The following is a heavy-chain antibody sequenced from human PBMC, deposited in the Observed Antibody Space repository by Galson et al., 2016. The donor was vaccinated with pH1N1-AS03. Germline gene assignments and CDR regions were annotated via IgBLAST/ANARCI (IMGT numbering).Heavy chain of an antibody. D-gene: IGHD3-10*01. CDR1: GYAFKNYG. CDR3: ARDRSTSYYGAPDS. V-gene: IGHV1-18*04. J-gene: IGHJ4*02. Sequence: SVKVSCKASGYAFKNYGISWIRQAPGQGLEWMGRVTVSSGITNYAQKVQGRVTMTTDTSTNTAYMELRVLTSDDTAGYYCARDRSTSYYGAPDSWGQGTLVTVSS. CDR2: VTVSSGIT.